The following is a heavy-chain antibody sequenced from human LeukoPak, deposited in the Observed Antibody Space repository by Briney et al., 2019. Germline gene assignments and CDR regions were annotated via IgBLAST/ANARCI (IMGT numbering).Heavy chain of an antibody. J-gene: IGHJ4*02. CDR1: GGSISNYY. D-gene: IGHD1-26*01. CDR2: ISYSGST. Sequence: SETLSLTCTVSGGSISNYYWSWIRQPPGKGLEWIGYISYSGSTNYNPSLKSRATISLDTSKSQFSLNLSSVTAADTAVYYCARGVGATTSRLHWGQGTLVTVFS. V-gene: IGHV4-59*01. CDR3: ARGVGATTSRLH.